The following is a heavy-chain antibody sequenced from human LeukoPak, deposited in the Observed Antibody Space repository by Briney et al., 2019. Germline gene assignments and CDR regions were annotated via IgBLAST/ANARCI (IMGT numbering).Heavy chain of an antibody. CDR1: GGSISSYY. V-gene: IGHV4-59*01. Sequence: PSETLSLTCTVSGGSISSYYWSWLRQPPGKGLEGIGYIYYSGRTNYNPCLKSRVTISVDTSKNQFSLKLSSVTAADTAVYYCARGGVNLNGLLYYYYMDVWGKGTTVTVSS. CDR3: ARGGVNLNGLLYYYYMDV. J-gene: IGHJ6*03. D-gene: IGHD3-9*01. CDR2: IYYSGRT.